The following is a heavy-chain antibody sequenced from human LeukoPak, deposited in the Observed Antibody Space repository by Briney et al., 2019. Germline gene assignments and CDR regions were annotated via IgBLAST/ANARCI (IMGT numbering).Heavy chain of an antibody. J-gene: IGHJ5*02. CDR1: GFTVSSNY. CDR3: ARELSCSSTSCYSSFWFDP. V-gene: IGHV3-66*01. Sequence: GGSLRLSCAPSGFTVSSNYMSWVRQAPGKGLEWVSVIYSGGSTYYADSVKGRFTISRDNSKNTLYLQMNNLRAEDTAVYYCARELSCSSTSCYSSFWFDPWGQGTLVTVSS. D-gene: IGHD2-2*01. CDR2: IYSGGST.